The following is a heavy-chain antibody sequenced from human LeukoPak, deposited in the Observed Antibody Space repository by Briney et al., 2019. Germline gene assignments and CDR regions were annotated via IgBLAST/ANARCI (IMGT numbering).Heavy chain of an antibody. Sequence: PSETLSLTCAVSGYSISSTNWWGWIRQPPGKGLEWVGYIYYSGSTYYNPSLKSRVTMSVDTSKNQFSLKLSSVTAVDTAVYYCARRNYYDSSGCDYWYFDLWGRGTLVTVSS. J-gene: IGHJ2*01. CDR3: ARRNYYDSSGCDYWYFDL. D-gene: IGHD3-22*01. CDR1: GYSISSTNW. CDR2: IYYSGST. V-gene: IGHV4-28*01.